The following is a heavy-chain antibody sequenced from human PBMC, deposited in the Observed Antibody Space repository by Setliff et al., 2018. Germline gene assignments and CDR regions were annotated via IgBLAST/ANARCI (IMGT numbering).Heavy chain of an antibody. J-gene: IGHJ6*02. Sequence: SVKVSCKTSGGTFKNHAISWVRQAPGQGLEWMGGTIPMFDRPNYAQKFQGRVAITADESTNTAYIEISSLRYEDTAVYYCARGNMDVVAAGGKYSGLACWGQGTTVTVSS. CDR2: TIPMFDRP. CDR1: GGTFKNHA. V-gene: IGHV1-69*13. CDR3: ARGNMDVVAAGGKYSGLAC. D-gene: IGHD6-13*01.